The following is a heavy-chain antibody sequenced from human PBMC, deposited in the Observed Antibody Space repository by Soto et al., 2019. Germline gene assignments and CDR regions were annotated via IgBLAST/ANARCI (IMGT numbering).Heavy chain of an antibody. J-gene: IGHJ4*02. Sequence: EVQLVESGGGLVQPGGSLRLACAASGFTVRSYDMHCVRHVTGKGLEWVSTLDAGGDTYFPDSVKGRFTISRENAKNSLYLQMNNLGAGDTAVYYCARVTMVRGTLDPGISGPLDYWGQGTLVAVSS. CDR3: ARVTMVRGTLDPGISGPLDY. CDR1: GFTVRSYD. V-gene: IGHV3-13*01. CDR2: LDAGGDT. D-gene: IGHD3-10*01.